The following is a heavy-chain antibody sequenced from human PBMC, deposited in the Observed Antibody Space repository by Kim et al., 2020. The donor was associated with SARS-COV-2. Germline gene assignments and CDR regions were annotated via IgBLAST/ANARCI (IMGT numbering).Heavy chain of an antibody. CDR2: ISSSSSYI. Sequence: GGSLRLSCAASGFTFSSYSMNWVRQAPGKGLEWVSSISSSSSYIYYADSVKGRFTISRDNAKNSLYLQMNSLRAEDTAVYYCARSPSSGWYLGGGGRVDYWGQGTLVTVSS. J-gene: IGHJ4*02. CDR3: ARSPSSGWYLGGGGRVDY. CDR1: GFTFSSYS. V-gene: IGHV3-21*01. D-gene: IGHD6-19*01.